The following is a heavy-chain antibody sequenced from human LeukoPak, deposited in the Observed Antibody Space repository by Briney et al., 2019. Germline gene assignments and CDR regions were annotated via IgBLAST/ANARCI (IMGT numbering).Heavy chain of an antibody. V-gene: IGHV1-69*06. CDR3: ARESRGSSSALDY. Sequence: GSSVKVSCKASGGTFSSYAISWVRQAPGQGLEWMGGIIPIFGTANYAQKFQGRVTITADKSTSTAYMEQSSLRSEDTAVYYCARESRGSSSALDYWGQGTLVTVSS. D-gene: IGHD6-13*01. CDR2: IIPIFGTA. J-gene: IGHJ4*02. CDR1: GGTFSSYA.